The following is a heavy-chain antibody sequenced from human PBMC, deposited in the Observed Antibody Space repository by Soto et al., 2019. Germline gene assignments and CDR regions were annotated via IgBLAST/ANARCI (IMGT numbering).Heavy chain of an antibody. D-gene: IGHD3-22*01. Sequence: QVQLVQSGAEVKKPGASVKVSCKASGYTFTSYYMHWVRQAPGQGLEWMGIINPSGGSTSYAQKFQGRVTMTRDTSTSTVYMELSSLRSEDTAVYYCARPLEDDSSGYFHFDYWGQGTLVTVSS. J-gene: IGHJ4*02. V-gene: IGHV1-46*01. CDR1: GYTFTSYY. CDR2: INPSGGST. CDR3: ARPLEDDSSGYFHFDY.